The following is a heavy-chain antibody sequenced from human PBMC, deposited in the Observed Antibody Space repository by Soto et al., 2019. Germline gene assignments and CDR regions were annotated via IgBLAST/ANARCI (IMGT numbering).Heavy chain of an antibody. CDR3: ARDLAYIREY. V-gene: IGHV1-18*04. Sequence: QVQLVQSGTEVKKPGASVRVSCKASGYTFTNYGISWVRQAPGQGLEWMGWISTAHRDIGSAQKFQGRVTMTTDTSTNTAYLEVRNLRSDDTAVYYCARDLAYIREYWGQGTLVTVSS. D-gene: IGHD3-10*01. J-gene: IGHJ4*02. CDR1: GYTFTNYG. CDR2: ISTAHRDI.